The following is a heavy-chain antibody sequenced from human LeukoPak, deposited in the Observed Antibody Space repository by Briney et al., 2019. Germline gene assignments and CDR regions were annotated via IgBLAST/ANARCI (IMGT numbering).Heavy chain of an antibody. CDR2: IYSGGST. CDR3: ARDESGSGSYVLYYYYYGMDV. J-gene: IGHJ6*02. Sequence: GGSLRLSCAASGFTVSSNYMSWVRQAPGKGLEWVSVIYSGGSTYYADSVKGRFTISRDNSKNTLYLQINSLRAEDTAVYYCARDESGSGSYVLYYYYYGMDVWGQGTTVTVSS. D-gene: IGHD3-10*01. CDR1: GFTVSSNY. V-gene: IGHV3-66*01.